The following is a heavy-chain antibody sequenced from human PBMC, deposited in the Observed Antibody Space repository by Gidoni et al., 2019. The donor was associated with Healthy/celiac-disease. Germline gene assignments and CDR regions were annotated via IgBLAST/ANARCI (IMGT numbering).Heavy chain of an antibody. CDR2: IYHSGST. CDR3: ARAVFCSSTSCYVGTVAFDI. V-gene: IGHV4-30-2*01. Sequence: LQLQESGSGLVKPSQTLSLTCAVSGGSISSGGYSWSWIRQPPGKGLVWIGYIYHSGSTYYHPSLKSRVTISVDRSKNQFSLKLSSVTTADTAVYYCARAVFCSSTSCYVGTVAFDIWGQGTMVTVSS. CDR1: GGSISSGGYS. J-gene: IGHJ3*02. D-gene: IGHD2-2*01.